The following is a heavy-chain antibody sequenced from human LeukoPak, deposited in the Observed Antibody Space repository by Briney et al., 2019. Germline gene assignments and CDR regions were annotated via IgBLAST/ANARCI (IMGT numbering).Heavy chain of an antibody. Sequence: PSETLSLTCTVSGGSISSYYWSWIRQPPGKGLEWIGYIYYSGTTNYNPSLKSRVTISVDTSKNQFSLKLSSVTAADTAVYYCARGEVPAATWFDPWGQGTLVTVSS. J-gene: IGHJ5*02. CDR1: GGSISSYY. CDR3: ARGEVPAATWFDP. D-gene: IGHD2-2*01. CDR2: IYYSGTT. V-gene: IGHV4-59*12.